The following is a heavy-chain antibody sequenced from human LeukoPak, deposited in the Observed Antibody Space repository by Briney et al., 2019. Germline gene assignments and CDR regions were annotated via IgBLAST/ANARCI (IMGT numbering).Heavy chain of an antibody. CDR3: ARDYDWAFDF. Sequence: GGSLRLSCAASGFPFSSHVLSWVRQAPGKGLEWIAYINHNGEAIYYPDFVKGRFIISRDNAKNSLFLQMNDLRDEDTAVYYCARDYDWAFDFWGQGTRVTVSS. CDR2: INHNGEAI. V-gene: IGHV3-48*02. J-gene: IGHJ4*02. CDR1: GFPFSSHV. D-gene: IGHD3-9*01.